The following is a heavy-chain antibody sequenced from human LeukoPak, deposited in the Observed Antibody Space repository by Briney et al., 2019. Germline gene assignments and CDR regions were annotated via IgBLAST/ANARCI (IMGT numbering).Heavy chain of an antibody. CDR3: ARAIGRAYYYLDY. CDR1: GFTFSNYA. CDR2: ISGGGGST. D-gene: IGHD2-21*01. J-gene: IGHJ4*02. Sequence: GGSLRLSCAPSGFTFSNYAMSWVRQAPGKGLEWVSAISGGGGSTFYADSVKGRFTISRDNSENTLYLQMNSLRAEDTAVYYCARAIGRAYYYLDYWGQGTLVTVSS. V-gene: IGHV3-23*01.